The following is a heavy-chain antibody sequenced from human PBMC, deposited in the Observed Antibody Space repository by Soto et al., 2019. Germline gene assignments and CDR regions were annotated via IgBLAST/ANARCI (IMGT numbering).Heavy chain of an antibody. CDR1: GGSISSGGYY. D-gene: IGHD5-18*01. CDR3: ARGFREMQLWLRSPSAFDI. J-gene: IGHJ3*02. V-gene: IGHV4-31*03. Sequence: PSETLSLTCTVSGGSISSGGYYWSWIRQHPGKGLEWIGYIFYTGSTYYNPSLKSRLTISEDTSQNQFSLKLSSVTAADTAVYYCARGFREMQLWLRSPSAFDIWGQGTMVTVSS. CDR2: IFYTGST.